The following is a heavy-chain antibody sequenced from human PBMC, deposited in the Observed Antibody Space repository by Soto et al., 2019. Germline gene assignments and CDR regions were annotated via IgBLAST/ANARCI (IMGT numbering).Heavy chain of an antibody. V-gene: IGHV4-39*01. CDR2: VYYSGST. CDR3: ARRIAVGGTMNWFDP. CDR1: GAPITSTSYY. Sequence: QLQMQESGPGLLKPSESLSLTCAVSGAPITSTSYYWDWIRQPPGKGLEWIGSVYYSGSTYYNPSLTSRVSISVDTSENQFSLKLTSVTAADTAVYYCARRIAVGGTMNWFDPWGQGTQVTVSS. D-gene: IGHD6-13*01. J-gene: IGHJ5*02.